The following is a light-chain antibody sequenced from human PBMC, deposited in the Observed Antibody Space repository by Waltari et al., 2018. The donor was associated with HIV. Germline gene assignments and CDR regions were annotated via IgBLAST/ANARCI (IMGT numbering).Light chain of an antibody. CDR3: CSYAGSSTLV. CDR2: EVS. J-gene: IGLJ2*01. Sequence: QSSLTQPASVSGSPGQSITISCTGTSRGVGSYNLVSWYQEHPGKAPELMIYEVSKRPWGVSKRCSGSKSGNTASLTISGHQADDEADYYCCSYAGSSTLVFGGGTKLTVL. CDR1: SRGVGSYNL. V-gene: IGLV2-23*02.